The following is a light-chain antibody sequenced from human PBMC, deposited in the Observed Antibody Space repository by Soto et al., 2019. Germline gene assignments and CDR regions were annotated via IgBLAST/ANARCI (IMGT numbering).Light chain of an antibody. CDR1: SGHSSYT. J-gene: IGLJ3*02. V-gene: IGLV4-69*01. Sequence: QSVLTQSPSASASLGASVKLTCTRSSGHSSYTIAWHQQQPEKGPRYLMTLNSGGSHSKGDGIPDRFSGSSSGAERYLSISSLQSEAEADYYCQTWGTGIEVFGGGTKLTVL. CDR3: QTWGTGIEV. CDR2: LNSGGSH.